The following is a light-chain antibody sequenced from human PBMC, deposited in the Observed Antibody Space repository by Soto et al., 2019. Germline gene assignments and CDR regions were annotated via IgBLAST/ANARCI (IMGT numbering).Light chain of an antibody. J-gene: IGLJ2*01. CDR2: EVS. CDR1: SSDVGIYNR. Sequence: QSVLTQPPSVSGSPGQSVTISCTGISSDVGIYNRVTWYQQPPSTAPKVVIYEVSNRPSGVPDRFSGSKSGNTASLTISGLQAEDEADYYCSSYTLNNTVVFGGGTKLTVL. V-gene: IGLV2-18*02. CDR3: SSYTLNNTVV.